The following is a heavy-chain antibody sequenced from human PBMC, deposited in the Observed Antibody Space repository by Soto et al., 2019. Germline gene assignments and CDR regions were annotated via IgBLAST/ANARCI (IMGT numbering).Heavy chain of an antibody. J-gene: IGHJ3*02. V-gene: IGHV1-69*13. Sequence: SVKVSCEASGGTFSSYAISWVRQAPGQGLEWMGGIIPIFGTANYAQKFQGRVTITADESTSTAYMELSSLRSEDTAVYYCAREYSNLYSSHAFDISGKGTRGTVS. CDR2: IIPIFGTA. D-gene: IGHD6-19*01. CDR1: GGTFSSYA. CDR3: AREYSNLYSSHAFDI.